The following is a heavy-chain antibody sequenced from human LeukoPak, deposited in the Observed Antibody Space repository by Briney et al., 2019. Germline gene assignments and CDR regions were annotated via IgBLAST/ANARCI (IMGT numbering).Heavy chain of an antibody. Sequence: TGGSLRLSCAASGFTFSSYGMYWFRQAPAKGLEWVALIWYVGSKKYYEDSVKGRFTISRDKSKNTLYLQMNSLTAEDTAVYYCARDVGNYDSGTSYFDYWGQGTLVTVSP. CDR2: IWYVGSKK. D-gene: IGHD3-10*01. CDR1: GFTFSSYG. CDR3: ARDVGNYDSGTSYFDY. V-gene: IGHV3-33*08. J-gene: IGHJ4*02.